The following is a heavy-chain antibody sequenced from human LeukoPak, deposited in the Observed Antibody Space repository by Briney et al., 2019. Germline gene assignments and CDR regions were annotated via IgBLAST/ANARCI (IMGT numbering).Heavy chain of an antibody. J-gene: IGHJ4*02. D-gene: IGHD3-10*01. CDR2: IYTSGST. Sequence: SETLSLTCTVSGGSISSYYWSWIRQPAGKGLEWIGRIYTSGSTNYNPSLKSRVTISVDTSKNQFSLKLSSVTAADTAVYYCARGGVRITMVRGVMNFDYWGQGTLVTVSS. V-gene: IGHV4-4*07. CDR1: GGSISSYY. CDR3: ARGGVRITMVRGVMNFDY.